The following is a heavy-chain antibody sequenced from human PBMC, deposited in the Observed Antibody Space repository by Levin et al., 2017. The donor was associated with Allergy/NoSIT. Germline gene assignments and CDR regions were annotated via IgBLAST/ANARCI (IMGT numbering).Heavy chain of an antibody. J-gene: IGHJ4*02. Sequence: PSETLSLTCTVSGGSISNSDYYWGWLRQPPGKGLEWIGSIYYTRSPYYNPSLRSRVTISADTSENQFSLRLSSVTAADTAVYYCARGHYDTLTGYYEHIDYWGQGTLVTVSS. CDR2: IYYTRSP. D-gene: IGHD3-9*01. CDR1: GGSISNSDYY. V-gene: IGHV4-39*01. CDR3: ARGHYDTLTGYYEHIDY.